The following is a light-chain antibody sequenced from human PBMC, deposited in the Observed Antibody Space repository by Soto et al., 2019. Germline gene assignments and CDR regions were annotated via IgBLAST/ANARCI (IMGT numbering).Light chain of an antibody. CDR1: SSNVGSYT. Sequence: QSVLTQPPSASGTPGQRVTISCSGSSSNVGSYTVYWYQQLPGTAPKVHIYSGNRRPPGVPARLSGSKSGTSASLASSGLQSEDEADYYCAAWDESLNGVVFGGGTKLTVL. CDR2: SGN. J-gene: IGLJ2*01. V-gene: IGLV1-44*01. CDR3: AAWDESLNGVV.